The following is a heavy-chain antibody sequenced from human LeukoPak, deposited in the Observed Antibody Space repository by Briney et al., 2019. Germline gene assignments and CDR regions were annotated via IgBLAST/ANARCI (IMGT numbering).Heavy chain of an antibody. J-gene: IGHJ4*02. V-gene: IGHV1-2*02. CDR2: INPNSGGT. Sequence: ASVKVSCKASGYTFTGYYMHWVRQAPGQGLEWMGWINPNSGGTNYAQKFQGRVTMTRDTSIGTAYMELSRLRSDDTAVYYCARVEVGLNIPFDYWGQGTLVTVSS. D-gene: IGHD2-21*01. CDR1: GYTFTGYY. CDR3: ARVEVGLNIPFDY.